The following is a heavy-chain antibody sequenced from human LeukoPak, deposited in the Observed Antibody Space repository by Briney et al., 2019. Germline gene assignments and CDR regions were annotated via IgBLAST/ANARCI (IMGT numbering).Heavy chain of an antibody. D-gene: IGHD4-17*01. V-gene: IGHV3-13*04. CDR1: GFTFSSSD. Sequence: PGGSLRLSCAASGFTFSSSDMHWVRQATGKGLEWVSAIGTGGDTYYPGSVKGRFTISRENAKNSLYLQINSLGAGDTAVYYCAKALTTVSPLRFWGQGTLVTVSS. CDR2: IGTGGDT. J-gene: IGHJ4*02. CDR3: AKALTTVSPLRF.